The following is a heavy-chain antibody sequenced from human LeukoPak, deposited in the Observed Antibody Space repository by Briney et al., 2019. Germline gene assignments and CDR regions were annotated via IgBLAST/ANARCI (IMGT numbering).Heavy chain of an antibody. V-gene: IGHV4-38-2*01. CDR1: GYSISSGYC. J-gene: IGHJ4*02. CDR3: ARPYSGRFDY. CDR2: IYHSGST. D-gene: IGHD1-26*01. Sequence: SETLSLTCAVSGYSISSGYCWGWIRQPPGKGLERIGSIYHSGSTYYNPSLKSRVTISVDTSKNQFSLKLSSVTAADTAVYYCARPYSGRFDYWGQGTLVTVSS.